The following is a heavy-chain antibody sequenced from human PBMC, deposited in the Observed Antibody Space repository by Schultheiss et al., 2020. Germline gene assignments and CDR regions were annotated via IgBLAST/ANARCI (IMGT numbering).Heavy chain of an antibody. Sequence: SETLSLTCTVSGGSISPHYWNWIRQSAGKGLEWIGRIYLSGSTNYNPSLESRVTMSVDTSKNQFSLKLTSVTAADTAVYYCARDGCPPFTDCYNNSFDYWGQGALVTVSS. CDR2: IYLSGST. V-gene: IGHV4-4*07. J-gene: IGHJ4*02. D-gene: IGHD2-21*02. CDR3: ARDGCPPFTDCYNNSFDY. CDR1: GGSISPHY.